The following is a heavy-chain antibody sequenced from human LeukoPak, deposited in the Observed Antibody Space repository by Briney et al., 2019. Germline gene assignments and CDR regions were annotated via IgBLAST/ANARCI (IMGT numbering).Heavy chain of an antibody. D-gene: IGHD1-26*01. CDR3: VAVGATMAFDY. J-gene: IGHJ4*02. CDR1: GVTFSSYA. V-gene: IGHV1-69*05. Sequence: GASVKVSCKASGVTFSSYAISWVRQAPGQGLEWMGGIIPIFGTANYAQKFQGRVTMTRDMSTSTVYMELSSLRSEDTAVYYCVAVGATMAFDYRGQGTLATVSS. CDR2: IIPIFGTA.